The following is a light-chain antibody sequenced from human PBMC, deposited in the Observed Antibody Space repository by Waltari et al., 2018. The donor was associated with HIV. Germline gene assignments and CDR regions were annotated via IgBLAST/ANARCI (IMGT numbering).Light chain of an antibody. CDR3: LQTYSAPFT. CDR1: QSISKY. J-gene: IGKJ3*01. V-gene: IGKV1-39*01. Sequence: DIQMTQSPSPLSASVGDRVNVTCRASQSISKYLNWFQQKAEKAPKLLIYSASSLQSGVPSRFGGSGSGTDFTLTISSLQPEDFATYYCLQTYSAPFTFGPGTKVDIK. CDR2: SAS.